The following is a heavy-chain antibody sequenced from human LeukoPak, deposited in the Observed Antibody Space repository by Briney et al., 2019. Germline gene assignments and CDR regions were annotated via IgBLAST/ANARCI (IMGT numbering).Heavy chain of an antibody. Sequence: GVSLRLSCAASGFTFSSYSTNWVRQAPGKGLEWVSSISSSSSYIYYADSVKGRFTISRDNAKNSLYLQMNSLRAEDTAVYYCARDGNDDILTGYFNWFDPWGQGTLVTVSS. CDR2: ISSSSSYI. D-gene: IGHD3-9*01. CDR1: GFTFSSYS. CDR3: ARDGNDDILTGYFNWFDP. V-gene: IGHV3-21*01. J-gene: IGHJ5*02.